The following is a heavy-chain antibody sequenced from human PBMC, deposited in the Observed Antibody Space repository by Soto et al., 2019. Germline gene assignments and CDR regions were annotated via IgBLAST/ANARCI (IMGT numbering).Heavy chain of an antibody. CDR3: ARDVTQYDYVWGSYHWFDP. Sequence: PSETLSLTCTVSGGSISSGGYYLSWIRQHPGKGLEWIGYIYYSGSTYYNPSLKSRVTISVDTSKNQFSLKLSSVTAADTAVYYCARDVTQYDYVWGSYHWFDPWGQGTLVTVSS. CDR2: IYYSGST. D-gene: IGHD3-16*02. V-gene: IGHV4-31*03. CDR1: GGSISSGGYY. J-gene: IGHJ5*02.